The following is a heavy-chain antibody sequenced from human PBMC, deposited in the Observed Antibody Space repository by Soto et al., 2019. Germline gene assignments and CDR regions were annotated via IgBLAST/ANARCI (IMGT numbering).Heavy chain of an antibody. CDR2: IYYSGST. Sequence: PSETLSLTCTVSGGSISSGDYYWSWIRQPPGKGLEWIGYIYYSGSTYYNPSLKSRVTISVDTSKNQFSLKLSSVTAADTAVYYCARERLYGGPYYYDSSGRHIDYWGQGTLVTVSS. CDR1: GGSISSGDYY. CDR3: ARERLYGGPYYYDSSGRHIDY. V-gene: IGHV4-30-4*01. J-gene: IGHJ4*02. D-gene: IGHD3-22*01.